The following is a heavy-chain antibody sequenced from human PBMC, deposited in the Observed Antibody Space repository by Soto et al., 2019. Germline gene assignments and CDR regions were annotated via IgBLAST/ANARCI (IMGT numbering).Heavy chain of an antibody. Sequence: QVQLVQSGAEVKKPGASVKVSCKASGYTFTSYSISWVRQAPGQEREWMGWISAYNGNTNYAQKLQGRVTMTTDTSTSRGYMELRSLRSDDTAVYYCAIDAPPEDYWGQGTLVTVSS. CDR2: ISAYNGNT. CDR1: GYTFTSYS. J-gene: IGHJ4*02. V-gene: IGHV1-18*01. CDR3: AIDAPPEDY.